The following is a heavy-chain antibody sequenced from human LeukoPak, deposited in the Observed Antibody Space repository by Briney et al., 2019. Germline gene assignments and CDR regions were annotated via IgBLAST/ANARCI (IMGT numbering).Heavy chain of an antibody. D-gene: IGHD6-19*01. CDR2: IYYSGST. J-gene: IGHJ6*03. V-gene: IGHV4-39*07. Sequence: SETLSLTCTVSGGSISSSSYYWGWIRQPPGKGLEWIGSIYYSGSTYYNPSLKSRVTISVDTSKNQFSLKLSSVTAVDTAVYYCARAGSSGWNYYYYYMDVWGKGTTVTVSS. CDR3: ARAGSSGWNYYYYYMDV. CDR1: GGSISSSSYY.